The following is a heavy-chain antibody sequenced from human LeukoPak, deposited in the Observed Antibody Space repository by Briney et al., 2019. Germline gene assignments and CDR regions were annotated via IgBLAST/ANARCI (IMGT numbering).Heavy chain of an antibody. CDR3: ARGPYYYDSSGYYDY. CDR2: IYYSGST. Sequence: PSETLSLTCAVYGGSFSGYYWSWIRQPPGKGLEWIGYIYYSGSTNYNPSLKSRVTISVDTSKNQFSLKLSSVTAADTAVYYCARGPYYYDSSGYYDYWGQGTLVTVSS. D-gene: IGHD3-22*01. V-gene: IGHV4-59*08. J-gene: IGHJ4*02. CDR1: GGSFSGYY.